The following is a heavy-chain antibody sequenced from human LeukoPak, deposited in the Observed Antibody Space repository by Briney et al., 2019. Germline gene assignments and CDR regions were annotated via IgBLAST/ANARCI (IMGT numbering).Heavy chain of an antibody. Sequence: GSVKVSCHASGYTFPCYYMHWVRQAPGQGLEWMGWINPNSGGTNYSQKFQGRVTMTRDTSISTAYIELSRLRSDDTAVYYCARTISRKITRTTRDRNWFDPWGQGTLVTVSS. CDR3: ARTISRKITRTTRDRNWFDP. D-gene: IGHD1-7*01. V-gene: IGHV1-2*02. CDR2: INPNSGGT. J-gene: IGHJ5*02. CDR1: GYTFPCYY.